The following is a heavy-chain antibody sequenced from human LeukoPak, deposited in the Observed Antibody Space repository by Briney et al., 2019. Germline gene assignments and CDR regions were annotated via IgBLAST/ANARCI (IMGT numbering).Heavy chain of an antibody. CDR3: ARRELYSSPSTFDY. V-gene: IGHV4-39*01. CDR2: IYYSGST. D-gene: IGHD1-26*01. Sequence: SETLSLTCTVSGGSISSSSYYWGWIRQPPGKGLEWIGSIYYSGSTYYNPSLKSRVTISVDTSKNQFSLKLSSVTAADTAVYYCARRELYSSPSTFDYWGQGTLVTDSS. CDR1: GGSISSSSYY. J-gene: IGHJ4*02.